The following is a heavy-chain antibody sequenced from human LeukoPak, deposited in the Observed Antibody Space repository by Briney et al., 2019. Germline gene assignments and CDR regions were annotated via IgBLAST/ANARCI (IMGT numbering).Heavy chain of an antibody. D-gene: IGHD3-22*01. J-gene: IGHJ3*02. CDR3: AREYYYDRETPTDAFDI. CDR1: GGSFSGYY. Sequence: SETLSLTCAVYGGSFSGYYWSWIRQPPGKGLEWIGEINHSGSTNYNPSLKSRVTISVDTSKNQFSLKLSSVTAADTAVYYCAREYYYDRETPTDAFDIWGQGTMVTVSS. CDR2: INHSGST. V-gene: IGHV4-34*01.